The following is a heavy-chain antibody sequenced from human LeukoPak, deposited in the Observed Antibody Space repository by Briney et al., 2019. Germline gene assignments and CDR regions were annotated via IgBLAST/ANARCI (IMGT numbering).Heavy chain of an antibody. D-gene: IGHD5-24*01. Sequence: QSGGSLKLSCAASGFTFSSYAMSWVRQAPGKGLEWVSAISGSGGSTYYADSVKGRFTISRDNSKNTLYLQMNSLRAEDTAVYYCAKVVATIRWFDYWGQGTLVTVSS. J-gene: IGHJ4*02. CDR3: AKVVATIRWFDY. CDR1: GFTFSSYA. CDR2: ISGSGGST. V-gene: IGHV3-23*01.